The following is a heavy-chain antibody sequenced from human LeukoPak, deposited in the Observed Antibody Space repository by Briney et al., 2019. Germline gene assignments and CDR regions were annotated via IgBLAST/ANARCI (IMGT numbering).Heavy chain of an antibody. CDR3: ARNENSGWGYFDY. CDR1: EFTFSSYA. D-gene: IGHD5-12*01. V-gene: IGHV3-23*01. CDR2: IGGSNGIT. Sequence: GGSLRLSCAASEFTFSSYAMNWVRQAPGKGLEWVSVIGGSNGITFYVGSVKGRFTISRDNSKDTLYLQMNSLRAEDTAVYYCARNENSGWGYFDYWGQGTLVTVSS. J-gene: IGHJ4*02.